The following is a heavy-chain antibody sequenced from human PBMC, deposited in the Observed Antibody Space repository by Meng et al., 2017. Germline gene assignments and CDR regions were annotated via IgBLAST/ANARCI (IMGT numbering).Heavy chain of an antibody. D-gene: IGHD4-23*01. CDR2: IRSSRSYI. V-gene: IGHV3-21*01. J-gene: IGHJ2*01. CDR1: GFTFSSYS. CDR3: ARDRWGNWYSDL. Sequence: QLVEYGGGLVKPGASVSLSCAASGFTFSSYSMNWVRQAPGKGLEWVSFIRSSRSYIYYADSVKGRFTISRDNAKNSLYLQMNSLRAEDTAVYYCARDRWGNWYSDLWGRGTLVTVSS.